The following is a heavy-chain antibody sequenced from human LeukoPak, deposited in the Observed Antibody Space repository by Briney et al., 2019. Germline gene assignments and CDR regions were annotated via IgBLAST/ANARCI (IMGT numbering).Heavy chain of an antibody. Sequence: GGSLRLSCAASGFTFSSYGMHWVRQAPGKGLEWVAVISYDGSNKYYADSVKGRFTISRDNSKNTLYLQMNSLRAEDTAVYYCAKVRVRGPERAFDIRGQGTMVTVSS. CDR3: AKVRVRGPERAFDI. J-gene: IGHJ3*02. V-gene: IGHV3-30*18. CDR1: GFTFSSYG. CDR2: ISYDGSNK. D-gene: IGHD1-14*01.